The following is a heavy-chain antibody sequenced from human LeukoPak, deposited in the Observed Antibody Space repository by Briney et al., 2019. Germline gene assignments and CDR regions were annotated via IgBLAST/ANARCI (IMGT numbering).Heavy chain of an antibody. CDR2: LEQDGSEK. CDR3: ARDHYNSSGYGYYFDS. Sequence: GGSLRLSCAASGFTFSSHWMSWVRQAPGKGLEWVATLEQDGSEKYYVDSVKGRFIIFRDNAKNSLYLQMNSLRAEDTAVYYCARDHYNSSGYGYYFDSWGQGTLVTVSS. J-gene: IGHJ4*02. D-gene: IGHD3-22*01. V-gene: IGHV3-7*01. CDR1: GFTFSSHW.